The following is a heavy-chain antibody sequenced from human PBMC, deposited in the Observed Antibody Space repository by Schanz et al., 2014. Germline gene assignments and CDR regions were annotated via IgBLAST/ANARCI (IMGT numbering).Heavy chain of an antibody. V-gene: IGHV3-23*04. CDR3: PREMGSALLRYFDL. CDR2: ISDSGGSK. D-gene: IGHD1-26*01. J-gene: IGHJ2*01. CDR1: GFTFSSYA. Sequence: DVQLVESGGGLVQPGGSLRLSCEASGFTFSSYAMNWVRQAPGKGLEWVSGISDSGGSKYYVDSVEGRFTISRDNSKNTLYLQMNNLRAEDTAVYYCPREMGSALLRYFDLWGRGTLVTVSS.